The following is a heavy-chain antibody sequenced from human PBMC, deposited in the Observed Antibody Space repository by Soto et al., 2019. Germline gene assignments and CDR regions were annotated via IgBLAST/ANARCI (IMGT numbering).Heavy chain of an antibody. J-gene: IGHJ4*02. CDR1: GYTFTSYA. Sequence: AASVKVSCKASGYTFTSYARHWVRQAPGQRLEWMGWINAGNGSTKYSQKFQGRVTITRDTSAGTAYMELSSLRSEDTAVYYCARDPDYDPWSGPFDYLGQGTLLTVSS. D-gene: IGHD3-3*01. CDR2: INAGNGST. V-gene: IGHV1-3*01. CDR3: ARDPDYDPWSGPFDY.